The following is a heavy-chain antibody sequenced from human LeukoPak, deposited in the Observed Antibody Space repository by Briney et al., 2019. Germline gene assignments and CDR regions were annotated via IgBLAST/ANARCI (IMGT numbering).Heavy chain of an antibody. CDR3: ARDRYSSSWYELLAFDI. J-gene: IGHJ3*02. V-gene: IGHV3-21*01. Sequence: PGGSLRLSCAASGFTFSSYSMNWVRQAPGKGLEWVSSISSSSSYIYYADSVKGRFTISRDNAKNSLYLQMNSLRAEDTAVYYCARDRYSSSWYELLAFDIWGQGTMVTVSS. CDR1: GFTFSSYS. CDR2: ISSSSSYI. D-gene: IGHD6-13*01.